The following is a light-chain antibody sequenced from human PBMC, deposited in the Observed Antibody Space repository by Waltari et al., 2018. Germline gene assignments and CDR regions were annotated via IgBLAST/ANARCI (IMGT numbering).Light chain of an antibody. Sequence: QSALTQPASVSGTPGQSITISCSGTPRDGGSYELVSWYQQHPGEAPKLLICEVFKRPPDTSSRFSGAKSGSTASLTISGLQPEDEADYYCCSYAGRGTYVFGSGTKVTVL. J-gene: IGLJ1*01. CDR3: CSYAGRGTYV. CDR2: EVF. V-gene: IGLV2-23*02. CDR1: PRDGGSYEL.